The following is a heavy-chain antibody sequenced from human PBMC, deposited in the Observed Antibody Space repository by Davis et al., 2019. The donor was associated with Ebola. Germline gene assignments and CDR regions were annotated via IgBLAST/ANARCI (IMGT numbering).Heavy chain of an antibody. V-gene: IGHV2-70*11. CDR1: GFSLSTSGMC. CDR3: ARDIVGAHYFDY. D-gene: IGHD1-26*01. CDR2: IDWDDDK. J-gene: IGHJ4*02. Sequence: QTLTLTCTFSGFSLSTSGMCVSWIRQPPGKALEWLARIDWDDDKYYSTSLKTRLTISKDTSKNQVVLTMTNMDPVDTATYYCARDIVGAHYFDYWGQGTLVTVSS.